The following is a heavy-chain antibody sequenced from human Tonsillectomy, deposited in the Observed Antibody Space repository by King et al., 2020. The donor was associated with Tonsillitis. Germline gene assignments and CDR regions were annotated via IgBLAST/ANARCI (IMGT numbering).Heavy chain of an antibody. D-gene: IGHD5-12*01. CDR1: GGSISSGGYS. J-gene: IGHJ4*02. Sequence: LQLQESGSGLVKPSQTLSLTCAVSGGSISSGGYSWSWIRQPPGKGLEWIGYIYHSGSTYYNPSLKSRVTISVDRSKNQFSLKLSSVTAADTAVYYCARDSGPGFDYWGQGTLVTVSS. V-gene: IGHV4-30-2*01. CDR2: IYHSGST. CDR3: ARDSGPGFDY.